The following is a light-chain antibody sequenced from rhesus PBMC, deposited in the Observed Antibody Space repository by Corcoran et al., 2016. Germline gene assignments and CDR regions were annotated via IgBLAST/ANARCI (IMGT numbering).Light chain of an antibody. CDR2: RAS. CDR1: QGISNW. J-gene: IGKJ1*01. V-gene: IGKV1-69*01. CDR3: QQHYNSPRT. Sequence: DIQMIQSPSSLSASVGDRVTITRRASQGISNWLAWYQQKPGKAPKLLIYRASNLETGAPSRFSGSGDGTDFTLTISRLQPEDIATYYGQQHYNSPRTFGQGTKVEIK.